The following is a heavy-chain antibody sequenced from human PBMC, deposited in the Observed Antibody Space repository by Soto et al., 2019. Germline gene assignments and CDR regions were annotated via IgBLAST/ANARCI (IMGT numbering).Heavy chain of an antibody. CDR3: ARDIHPTVTPVTAFDY. CDR1: GFTFSSYS. Sequence: EVQLVESGGGLVQPGGSLRLSCAASGFTFSSYSMNWVRQAPGKGLEWVSYISSSSSTIYYADSVKGRFTISRDNAKNSLYLQMNSLRDDDTAVYYCARDIHPTVTPVTAFDYWGQGTLVTVSS. CDR2: ISSSSSTI. D-gene: IGHD4-4*01. J-gene: IGHJ4*02. V-gene: IGHV3-48*02.